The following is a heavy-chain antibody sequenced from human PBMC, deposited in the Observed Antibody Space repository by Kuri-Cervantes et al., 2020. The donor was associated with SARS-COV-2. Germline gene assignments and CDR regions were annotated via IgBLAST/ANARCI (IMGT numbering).Heavy chain of an antibody. CDR2: INPNSGGT. J-gene: IGHJ4*02. D-gene: IGHD3-10*01. V-gene: IGHV1-2*04. CDR1: GYTFTGYY. Sequence: ASVKVSCKASGYTFTGYYMHWVRQAPGQGLEWMGWINPNSGGTNYAQKFQGWVTMTRDTSISTVYMELSRLRSDDTAVYYGARGGGVRGLMVLFQWRGAGPLDFWGQGTLVTVSS. CDR3: ARGGGVRGLMVLFQWRGAGPLDF.